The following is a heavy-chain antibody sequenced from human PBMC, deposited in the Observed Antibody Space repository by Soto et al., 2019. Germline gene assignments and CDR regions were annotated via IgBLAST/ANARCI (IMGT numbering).Heavy chain of an antibody. V-gene: IGHV4-28*01. CDR1: GYSIRSSNW. Sequence: QVQLQESGPGLVKPSDTLSHTCAVSGYSIRSSNWWGWIRQHPGKGLEWIGYIYYSGRTYYNPSLKSRVTMSVDTSKNQFSLKLSSVTAVDTAVYYCARKNGVLDAFDIWGQGTMVTVSS. J-gene: IGHJ3*02. CDR3: ARKNGVLDAFDI. CDR2: IYYSGRT. D-gene: IGHD4-17*01.